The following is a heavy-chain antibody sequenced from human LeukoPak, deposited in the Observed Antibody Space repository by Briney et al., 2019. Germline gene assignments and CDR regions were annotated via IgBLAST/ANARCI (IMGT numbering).Heavy chain of an antibody. J-gene: IGHJ6*03. D-gene: IGHD6-19*01. Sequence: GGSLRLSCAASGFIVSSNYMTWVRQAPGKGLEWVSAIYTGGSTYYADSVKGRFTISRDNSKNTLYLQMNSLRAEDTAVYYRARASGNYYYYYMDVWGKGTTVTISS. CDR1: GFIVSSNY. CDR3: ARASGNYYYYYMDV. CDR2: IYTGGST. V-gene: IGHV3-66*01.